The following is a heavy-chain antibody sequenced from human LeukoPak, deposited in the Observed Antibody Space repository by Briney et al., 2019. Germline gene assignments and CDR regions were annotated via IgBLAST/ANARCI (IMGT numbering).Heavy chain of an antibody. V-gene: IGHV1-69*13. CDR3: ARLSEDGYEDY. J-gene: IGHJ4*02. Sequence: GASVKVSCKASGYTFTSYDISWVRQAPGQGLEWMGGIIPIFGTANYAQKFQGRVTITADESTSTAYMELSSLRSEDTAVYYCARLSEDGYEDYWGQGTLVTVSS. D-gene: IGHD5-24*01. CDR1: GYTFTSYD. CDR2: IIPIFGTA.